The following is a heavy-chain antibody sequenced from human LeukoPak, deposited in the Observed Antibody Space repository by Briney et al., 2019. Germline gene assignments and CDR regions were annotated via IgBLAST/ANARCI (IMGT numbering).Heavy chain of an antibody. V-gene: IGHV1-3*01. J-gene: IGHJ5*02. D-gene: IGHD6-6*01. CDR3: ARMEIKLVRYWFDP. CDR1: GYTFTSYA. CDR2: INAGNGNT. Sequence: ASVKVSCKASGYTFTSYAMHWVRQAPGQRLEWMGWINAGNGNTKYSQKFQGRVTITRDTSASTAYMELSGLRSEDTAVYYCARMEIKLVRYWFDPWGQGTLVTVSS.